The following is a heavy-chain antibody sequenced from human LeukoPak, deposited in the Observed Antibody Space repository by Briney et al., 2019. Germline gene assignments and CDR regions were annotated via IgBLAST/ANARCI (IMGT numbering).Heavy chain of an antibody. Sequence: GGSLRLSCAASGFTFSDHYMYWVRQAPGKGLEWVGRTRNKANSYTTEYAASVKGRFTISRDDSKNSLYLQMNSLKTEDTAVYYCARVSSNYALDGYYYYYSMDVWGKGTTVTVSS. CDR3: ARVSSNYALDGYYYYYSMDV. CDR1: GFTFSDHY. D-gene: IGHD4-11*01. V-gene: IGHV3-72*01. CDR2: TRNKANSYTT. J-gene: IGHJ6*03.